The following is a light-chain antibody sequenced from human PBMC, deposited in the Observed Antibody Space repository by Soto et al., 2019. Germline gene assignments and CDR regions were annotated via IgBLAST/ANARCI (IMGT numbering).Light chain of an antibody. V-gene: IGKV1-9*01. CDR2: AAS. Sequence: DIQLTQSPSFLSASVGDRVTITCRASQGISSYLAWYQQKPGKAPKLLIYAASTLQSGVPSRFSGSGSGTEFTLTISSLQPEDFATYYCQHCDYLPIFGPGTTVDFK. CDR1: QGISSY. CDR3: QHCDYLPI. J-gene: IGKJ3*01.